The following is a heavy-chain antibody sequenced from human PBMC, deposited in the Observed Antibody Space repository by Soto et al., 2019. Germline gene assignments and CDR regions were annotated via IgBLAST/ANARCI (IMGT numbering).Heavy chain of an antibody. J-gene: IGHJ4*02. D-gene: IGHD3-16*01. CDR1: GGPITSWY. CDR2: IYNSGNT. CDR3: ARVKIDYPWYLDN. V-gene: IGHV4-59*01. Sequence: SETLSLTCTVSGGPITSWYWSWIRQPPGKGLEWIGHIYNSGNTNYNPSLKSRVTISVDTSKNQFSLKLSSVTAADTAVYYCARVKIDYPWYLDNWGQGTLVNVSS.